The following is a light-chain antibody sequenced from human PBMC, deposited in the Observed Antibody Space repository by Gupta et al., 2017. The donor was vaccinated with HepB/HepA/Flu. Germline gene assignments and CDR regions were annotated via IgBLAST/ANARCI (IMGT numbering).Light chain of an antibody. CDR2: GKN. CDR3: HSRSGNHVV. V-gene: IGLV3-19*01. J-gene: IGLJ3*02. Sequence: SSELTQDPAVSVALGQTVRITCQGDSLRSYYATWYQQQPGQAPILVIYGKNNRPSGIPDRFSGSNSGNTASLTITGAQAEDEADYYCHSRSGNHVVFGGGTKVTVL. CDR1: SLRSYY.